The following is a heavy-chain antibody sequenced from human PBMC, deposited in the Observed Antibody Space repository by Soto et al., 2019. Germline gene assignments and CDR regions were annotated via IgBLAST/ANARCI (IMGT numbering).Heavy chain of an antibody. D-gene: IGHD6-19*01. CDR1: GDTFSNYA. CDR3: ARVEAVAGVYNYRGLDV. CDR2: IVPNFGTT. Sequence: QVQLVQSGAEVKKPGSSVKVSCKVSGDTFSNYAIDWVRLAPGHGLEWMGGIVPNFGTTYYTQKFQGRATIIADGSMTTAYVEMRSLSSVEPAIYYYARVEAVAGVYNYRGLDVWGQVDAVSVSS. V-gene: IGHV1-69*12. J-gene: IGHJ6*02.